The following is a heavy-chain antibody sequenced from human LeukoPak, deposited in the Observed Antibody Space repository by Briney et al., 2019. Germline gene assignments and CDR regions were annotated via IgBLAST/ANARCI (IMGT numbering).Heavy chain of an antibody. D-gene: IGHD1-26*01. CDR2: ISTSSSYT. CDR3: ARPYSGSSPGMVAY. V-gene: IGHV3-11*03. J-gene: IGHJ4*02. Sequence: GGSLRLSCAASGFTFSDYYMSWIRQAPGKGLEWVSYISTSSSYTKYADSVKGRFTISRDNTKNSLFLQMNSLSAEDTAVYYCARPYSGSSPGMVAYWGQGTLVTVSS. CDR1: GFTFSDYY.